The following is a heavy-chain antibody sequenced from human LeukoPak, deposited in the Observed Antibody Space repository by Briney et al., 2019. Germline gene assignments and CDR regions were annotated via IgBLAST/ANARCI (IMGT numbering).Heavy chain of an antibody. CDR1: VFTFSSYD. V-gene: IGHV3-30*03. CDR2: ISYDGSNK. J-gene: IGHJ4*02. CDR3: AGKDYYFDY. Sequence: GGSLRLSCAASVFTFSSYDMHWVRQAPGKGLEWVAVISYDGSNKYYADSVKGRFTISRDNSKNTLYLQMNSLRAEDTAVYYCAGKDYYFDYWGQGTLVTVSS. D-gene: IGHD3/OR15-3a*01.